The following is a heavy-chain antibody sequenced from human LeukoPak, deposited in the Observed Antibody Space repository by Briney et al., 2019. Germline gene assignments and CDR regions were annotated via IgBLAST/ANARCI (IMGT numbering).Heavy chain of an antibody. CDR3: AKDPRVAAIYWFDP. V-gene: IGHV1-3*01. CDR1: GYTFTSYA. CDR2: INAGNGNT. J-gene: IGHJ5*02. D-gene: IGHD2-15*01. Sequence: GASVKVSCKASGYTFTSYAMHWVRQAPGQRLEWMGWINAGNGNTKYSQKFQGRVTITRDTSASTAYMELSSLRAEDTAVYYCAKDPRVAAIYWFDPWGQGTLVTVSS.